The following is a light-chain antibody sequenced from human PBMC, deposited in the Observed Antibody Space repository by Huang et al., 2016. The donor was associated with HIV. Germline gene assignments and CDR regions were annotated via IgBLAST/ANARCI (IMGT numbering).Light chain of an antibody. CDR1: QFVDTY. V-gene: IGKV3-11*01. Sequence: ELVLTQSPDTLSLSPGDRATLSCRASQFVDTYLAWYQQKPGQAPRLLIYGASNRATGIPARFSGGGSGTDFTLTISSLEPEDFAVYYCQQRSNWPPLTFGQGTRLDIK. CDR3: QQRSNWPPLT. CDR2: GAS. J-gene: IGKJ5*01.